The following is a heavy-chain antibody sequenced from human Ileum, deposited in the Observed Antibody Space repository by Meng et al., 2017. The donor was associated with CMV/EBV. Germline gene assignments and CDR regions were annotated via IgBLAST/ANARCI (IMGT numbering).Heavy chain of an antibody. V-gene: IGHV1-18*01. Sequence: QVQLVQSGAEVRKPGASGRVSCETSGYTFSSHGINWVRQAPGQGLEWVAWISIYNGNTDYAEKVRGRVTLTTDTSRNTVYMDLRSLRSDDTAVYYCARDSSDDYFDFWGQGTLVTVSS. D-gene: IGHD2-21*02. CDR2: ISIYNGNT. CDR1: GYTFSSHG. CDR3: ARDSSDDYFDF. J-gene: IGHJ4*02.